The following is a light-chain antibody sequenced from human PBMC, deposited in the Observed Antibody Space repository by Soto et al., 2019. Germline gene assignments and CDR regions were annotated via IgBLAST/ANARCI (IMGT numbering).Light chain of an antibody. Sequence: DIQMTQSPSSLSASVGDRVTITCRASQVISNYLNWYQQKPGKAPNLLIYGATSLQRGVPSRFSGSGSGTEFPLPISSVQPEDFATYYCLQSYSTLLYTFGQGTELEIK. V-gene: IGKV1-39*01. CDR2: GAT. J-gene: IGKJ2*01. CDR1: QVISNY. CDR3: LQSYSTLLYT.